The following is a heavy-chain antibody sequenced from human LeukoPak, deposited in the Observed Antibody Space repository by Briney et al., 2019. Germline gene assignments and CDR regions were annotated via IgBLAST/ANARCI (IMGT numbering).Heavy chain of an antibody. CDR1: GGSISSSSYY. CDR3: ARLPPDGGNGKGYFDY. J-gene: IGHJ4*02. V-gene: IGHV4-39*01. CDR2: IYYSGST. D-gene: IGHD4-23*01. Sequence: SETLSLTCTVSGGSISSSSYYWGWIRQPPGKGLEWIGSIYYSGSTYYNPSLKSRVTISVDTSKNQFSLKLSSVTAADTAVYYCARLPPDGGNGKGYFDYWGQGTLVTVSS.